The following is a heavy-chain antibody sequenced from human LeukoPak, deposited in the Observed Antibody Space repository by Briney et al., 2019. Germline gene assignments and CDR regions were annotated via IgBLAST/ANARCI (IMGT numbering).Heavy chain of an antibody. Sequence: GRSPRLSCAASGFTFSSYAMHWVRQAPGKGLEWVAVISYDGSNKYYADSVKGRFTISRDNSKNTLYLQMNSLRAEDTAVYYCARDPRQRWLQFFSNWFDPWGQGTLVTVSS. CDR3: ARDPRQRWLQFFSNWFDP. CDR1: GFTFSSYA. V-gene: IGHV3-30-3*01. CDR2: ISYDGSNK. D-gene: IGHD5-24*01. J-gene: IGHJ5*02.